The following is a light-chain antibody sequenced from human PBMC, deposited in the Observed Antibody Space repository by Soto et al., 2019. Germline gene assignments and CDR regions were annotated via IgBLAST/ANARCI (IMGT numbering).Light chain of an antibody. CDR3: QQYTTYPYS. CDR1: QSLTKW. V-gene: IGKV1-5*01. CDR2: DAS. Sequence: IQMTQSPYPPSSSVGDRVTITCPASQSLTKWLAWYQQKPGKAPNLLIYDASRLQSGIPSRFSGSGSGTEFTLTISSLQPDDFATYYCQQYTTYPYSFGQGTKLEIK. J-gene: IGKJ2*03.